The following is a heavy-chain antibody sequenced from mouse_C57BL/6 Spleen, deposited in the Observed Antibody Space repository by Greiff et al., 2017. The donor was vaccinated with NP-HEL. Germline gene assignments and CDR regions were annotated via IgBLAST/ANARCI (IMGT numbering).Heavy chain of an antibody. CDR2: INPNNGGT. V-gene: IGHV1-18*01. D-gene: IGHD1-1*01. J-gene: IGHJ1*03. CDR1: GYTFTDYN. CDR3: ARLGTTVVEDFDV. Sequence: EVQLQQSGPELVKPGASVKIPCTASGYTFTDYNMDWVKQSHGKSLEWIGDINPNNGGTIYNQKFKGKATLTVDKSSSTAYMELRSLTSEDTAVYYCARLGTTVVEDFDVWGTGTTVTVSS.